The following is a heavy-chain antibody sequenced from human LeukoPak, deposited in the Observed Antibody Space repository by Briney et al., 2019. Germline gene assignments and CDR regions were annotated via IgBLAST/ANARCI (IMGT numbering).Heavy chain of an antibody. CDR1: GFTFSSYG. V-gene: IGHV3-33*08. D-gene: IGHD3-22*01. CDR3: ARGVYYDSSGYYYGIFY. CDR2: IWYDGSNK. J-gene: IGHJ4*02. Sequence: GGSLRLSCAASGFTFSSYGMHWVCQAPGKGLEWVAVIWYDGSNKYYADSVKGRFTISRDNSKNTLYLQMNSLRAEDTAVYYCARGVYYDSSGYYYGIFYWGQGTLVTVSS.